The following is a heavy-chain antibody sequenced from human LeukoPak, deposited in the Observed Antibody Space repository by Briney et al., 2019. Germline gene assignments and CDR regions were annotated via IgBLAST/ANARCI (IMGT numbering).Heavy chain of an antibody. CDR1: NYTFTNYG. V-gene: IGHV1-18*01. J-gene: IGHJ3*02. D-gene: IGHD1-26*01. Sequence: GASVKVSCKASNYTFTNYGITWVRQAPGQGLEWMGWISAYNGNTNYAQKFQGRVTMTTDTSTSTAYMELSSLRSEDTAVYYCATESYSGSYLYAFDIWGQGTMVTVSS. CDR2: ISAYNGNT. CDR3: ATESYSGSYLYAFDI.